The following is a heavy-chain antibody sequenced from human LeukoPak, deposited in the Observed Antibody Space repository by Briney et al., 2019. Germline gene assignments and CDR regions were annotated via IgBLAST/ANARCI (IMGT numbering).Heavy chain of an antibody. Sequence: ASVKVSCKASGYTFTSYGISWVRQAPGQGLEWMGWISAYNGNTNYAQKLQGRVTMTTDTSTSTAYMELRSLRSDDTAVYYCARLVVVEAYYYGMDVWGQGTTVTVSS. J-gene: IGHJ6*02. CDR2: ISAYNGNT. CDR3: ARLVVVEAYYYGMDV. D-gene: IGHD2-15*01. V-gene: IGHV1-18*01. CDR1: GYTFTSYG.